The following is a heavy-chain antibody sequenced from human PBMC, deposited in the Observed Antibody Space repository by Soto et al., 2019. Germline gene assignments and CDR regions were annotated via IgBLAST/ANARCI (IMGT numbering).Heavy chain of an antibody. V-gene: IGHV1-24*01. CDR2: FDPEDGET. CDR1: GYTLTELS. CDR3: ATLSSGWVNKDYYYYYMDV. J-gene: IGHJ6*03. Sequence: ASVKVSCKVSGYTLTELSMHWVRQAPGKGLEWMGGFDPEDGETIYAQKFQGRVTMTEDTSTDTAYMELSSLRSEDTAVYYCATLSSGWVNKDYYYYYMDVWGKGTTVTVSS. D-gene: IGHD6-19*01.